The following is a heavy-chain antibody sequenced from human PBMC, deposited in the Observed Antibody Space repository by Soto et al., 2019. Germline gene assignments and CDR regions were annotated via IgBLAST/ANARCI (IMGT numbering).Heavy chain of an antibody. CDR2: IIPILGIA. V-gene: IGHV1-69*08. CDR1: GGTFSSYT. J-gene: IGHJ4*02. Sequence: QVQLVQSGAEVKKPASSVKVSCKASGGTFSSYTISWVRQAPGQGIEWMGRIIPILGIANYAQKFQGRVTITADKSTSTAYMELSSLRSEDTAVYYCARDDSGDYWGQGSLVTVSS. D-gene: IGHD4-17*01. CDR3: ARDDSGDY.